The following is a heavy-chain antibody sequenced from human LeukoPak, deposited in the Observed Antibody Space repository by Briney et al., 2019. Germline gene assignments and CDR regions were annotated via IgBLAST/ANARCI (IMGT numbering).Heavy chain of an antibody. V-gene: IGHV5-51*01. CDR1: GYSFTSYW. J-gene: IGHJ4*02. D-gene: IGHD3-16*02. Sequence: GESLKISCKGSGYSFTSYWIGWVRQTPGRGLEWMGMIYPGDSDTRYSPSFQGQVTISVDKSTAYLQWSSLKASDTAIYYCARQLRLGDLSPPGLDYWGQGTLVTVSS. CDR2: IYPGDSDT. CDR3: ARQLRLGDLSPPGLDY.